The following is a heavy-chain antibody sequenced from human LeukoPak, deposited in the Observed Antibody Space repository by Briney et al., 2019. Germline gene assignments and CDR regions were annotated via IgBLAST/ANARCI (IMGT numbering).Heavy chain of an antibody. J-gene: IGHJ6*03. D-gene: IGHD2-2*01. V-gene: IGHV4-59*01. Sequence: SETLSLTCTVSGGSISSYYWSWIRQPPGKGLERIGYIYYSGSTNYNPSLKSRVTISVDTSKNQFSLKLSSVTAADTAVYYCAKEGSTTYYMDVWGKGTTVTVSS. CDR1: GGSISSYY. CDR3: AKEGSTTYYMDV. CDR2: IYYSGST.